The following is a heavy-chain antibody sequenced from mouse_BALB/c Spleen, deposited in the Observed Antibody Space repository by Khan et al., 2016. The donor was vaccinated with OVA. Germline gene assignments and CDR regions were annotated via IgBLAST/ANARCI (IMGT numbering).Heavy chain of an antibody. V-gene: IGHV5-9*03. D-gene: IGHD2-1*01. CDR2: ISSGGDNT. CDR1: GFTFSSYT. Sequence: EVELVESGGGLVKPGGSLKLSCAASGFTFSSYTMSWVRQTPEKRLEWVATISSGGDNTYYPDSVKGRFTISRDNAKNNLYLQMSSLRSEDTALYYCARSTYGTVAYWGQGTLVTVSA. CDR3: ARSTYGTVAY. J-gene: IGHJ3*01.